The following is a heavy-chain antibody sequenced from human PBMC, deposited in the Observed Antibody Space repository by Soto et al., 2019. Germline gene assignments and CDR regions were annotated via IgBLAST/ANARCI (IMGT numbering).Heavy chain of an antibody. CDR3: ARGDWFHP. CDR1: GGSISAGDYY. CDR2: IYYTGTT. J-gene: IGHJ5*02. Sequence: NPSETLSLTCTVSGGSISAGDYYWNWIRQPPGKGLEWIGYIYYTGTTKYNPSLKSRATSSVDTSKNRFSLNLTSVTAADSAVYYCARGDWFHPWGPGTLVTVSS. V-gene: IGHV4-30-4*01.